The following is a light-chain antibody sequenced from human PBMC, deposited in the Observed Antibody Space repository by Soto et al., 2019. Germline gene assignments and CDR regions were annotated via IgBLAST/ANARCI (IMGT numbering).Light chain of an antibody. J-gene: IGLJ2*01. CDR3: SSYTSNSAVL. Sequence: QSALTQAASVSGSPGQSITISCTGTSRDVGGSNSVSWYQQHPGKAPKLLIYDVTNRPSGVSKRFSGSKSGNTASLVISGLQAEDEADYYCSSYTSNSAVLFGGGTQLTVL. CDR2: DVT. CDR1: SRDVGGSNS. V-gene: IGLV2-14*01.